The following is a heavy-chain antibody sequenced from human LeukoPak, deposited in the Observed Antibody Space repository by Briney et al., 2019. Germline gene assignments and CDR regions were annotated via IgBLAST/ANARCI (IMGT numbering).Heavy chain of an antibody. J-gene: IGHJ4*02. Sequence: ASVKVSCKASGYTFTGYYMHWVRQAPGQGLEWMGWINPNSGGTSYAHKFQGRVTMTRDTSISTAYMDLSRLRSDDTAVYYCARAVLLGTDFDYWGQGTLVTVSS. V-gene: IGHV1-2*02. D-gene: IGHD5-18*01. CDR1: GYTFTGYY. CDR3: ARAVLLGTDFDY. CDR2: INPNSGGT.